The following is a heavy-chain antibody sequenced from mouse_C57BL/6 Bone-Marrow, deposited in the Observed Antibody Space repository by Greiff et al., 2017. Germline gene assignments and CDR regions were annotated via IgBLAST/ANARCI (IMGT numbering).Heavy chain of an antibody. V-gene: IGHV1-81*01. CDR2: IYPRSGNT. J-gene: IGHJ2*01. CDR1: GYTFTSYG. CDR3: DYYGSRHDY. D-gene: IGHD1-1*01. Sequence: LVESGAELARPGASVKLSCKASGYTFTSYGISWVKQRTGQGLEWIGEIYPRSGNTYYNEKFKGKATLSADKSSSTAYMELRSLTSEDSAVYFYDYYGSRHDYWGQGTTLTVSS.